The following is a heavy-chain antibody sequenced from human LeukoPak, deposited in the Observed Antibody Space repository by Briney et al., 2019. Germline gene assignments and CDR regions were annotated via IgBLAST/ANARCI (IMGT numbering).Heavy chain of an antibody. J-gene: IGHJ6*03. Sequence: PSETLSLTCTVSGGSISSGSYYWSWIRQPAGKGLEWIGRIYTSGSTNYNPSLKSRVTISVDTSKNQFSLKLSSVTAADTAVYYCARDGGSGYDYNYYYYMDVWGKGTTVTVSS. CDR2: IYTSGST. CDR3: ARDGGSGYDYNYYYYMDV. D-gene: IGHD5-12*01. V-gene: IGHV4-61*02. CDR1: GGSISSGSYY.